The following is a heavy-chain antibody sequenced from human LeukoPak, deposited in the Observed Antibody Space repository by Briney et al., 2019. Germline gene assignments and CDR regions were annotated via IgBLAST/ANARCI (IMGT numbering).Heavy chain of an antibody. CDR3: ARSGSYYRGFVRQLGISYL. V-gene: IGHV1-18*01. CDR2: ISAYNGNT. CDR1: GYTFTSYG. Sequence: GASVKVSCKASGYTFTSYGISWVRQAPGQGLEWMGWISAYNGNTNYAQKLQGRVTMTTDTSTSTAYMELRSLRSDDTAVYYCARSGSYYRGFVRQLGISYLWGQGTLVTVSS. D-gene: IGHD1-26*01. J-gene: IGHJ4*02.